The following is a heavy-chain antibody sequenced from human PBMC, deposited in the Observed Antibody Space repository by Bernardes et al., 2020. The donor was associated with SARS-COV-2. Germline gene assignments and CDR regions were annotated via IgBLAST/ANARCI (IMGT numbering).Heavy chain of an antibody. CDR3: ARQSSFVAASGIDY. V-gene: IGHV5-51*01. CDR1: GFDFTNYW. D-gene: IGHD6-13*01. J-gene: IGHJ4*02. Sequence: GAPLKISCKVSGFDFTNYWIGWVRQMPGNGLEWMGIIYPRDSDTRYSPSFQGQVTISADKSITTAYLQWSSLKASDTAMYYCARQSSFVAASGIDYWGQGTLVTVSS. CDR2: IYPRDSDT.